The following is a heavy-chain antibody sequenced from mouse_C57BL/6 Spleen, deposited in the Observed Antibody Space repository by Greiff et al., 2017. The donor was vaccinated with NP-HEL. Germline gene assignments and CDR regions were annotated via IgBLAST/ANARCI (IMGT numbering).Heavy chain of an antibody. CDR2: IHPRSGNT. Sequence: VQLQQSGAELARPGASVKLSCKASGYTFTSYGISWVKQRTGQGLEWIGEIHPRSGNTYYNEKFKGKATLTADKSSSTAYMELRSLTSEDSSVYFCARKTTVVAPNAMDYWGQGTSVTVSS. D-gene: IGHD1-1*01. J-gene: IGHJ4*01. CDR3: ARKTTVVAPNAMDY. V-gene: IGHV1-81*01. CDR1: GYTFTSYG.